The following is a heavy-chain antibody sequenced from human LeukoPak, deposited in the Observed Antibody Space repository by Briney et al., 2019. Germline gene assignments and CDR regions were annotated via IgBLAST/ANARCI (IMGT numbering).Heavy chain of an antibody. Sequence: GGSLILSCTAHRFIFSNALRTWVRQAPGKGLEWVGRIISRTSGGATDYAAPVRGRFTISRDDSQNTLHLQMNSLKTEGTAVSYCTTYRYSLDVLGYSYFDYWGQGTPVTVSS. J-gene: IGHJ4*02. CDR2: IISRTSGGAT. CDR3: TTYRYSLDVLGYSYFDY. D-gene: IGHD3-22*01. V-gene: IGHV3-15*01. CDR1: RFIFSNAL.